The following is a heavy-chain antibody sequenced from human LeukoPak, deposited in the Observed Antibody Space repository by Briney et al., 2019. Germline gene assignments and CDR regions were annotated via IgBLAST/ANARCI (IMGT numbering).Heavy chain of an antibody. CDR1: GYTFSSYW. V-gene: IGHV3-7*03. J-gene: IGHJ4*02. CDR2: IKQDGSEK. D-gene: IGHD6-19*01. Sequence: RGSLRVSCAASGYTFSSYWMSCVRPAPGMGAERASYIKQDGSEKYYLNTVRGRFTVYRDNAKNSLYLQMNSLRAEDTAVYYCAKDLKRVWLESGIDYWGQGTLVTVSS. CDR3: AKDLKRVWLESGIDY.